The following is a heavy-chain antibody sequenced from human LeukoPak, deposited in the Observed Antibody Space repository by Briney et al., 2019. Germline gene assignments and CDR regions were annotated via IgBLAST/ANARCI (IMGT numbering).Heavy chain of an antibody. Sequence: SETLSLTCTVSGGSISSSGYYWGWIRQPPGKGLEWIASIYYSGSTYYNPSLKSRVTISVDTSKNQFSLKLSSVTAADTAVYYCARDGAGYSSSWYLQHWGQGTLVTVS. CDR3: ARDGAGYSSSWYLQH. V-gene: IGHV4-39*07. CDR2: IYYSGST. J-gene: IGHJ1*01. CDR1: GGSISSSGYY. D-gene: IGHD6-13*01.